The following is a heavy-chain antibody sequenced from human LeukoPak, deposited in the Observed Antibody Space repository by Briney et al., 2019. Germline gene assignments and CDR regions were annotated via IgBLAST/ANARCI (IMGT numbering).Heavy chain of an antibody. J-gene: IGHJ6*02. CDR3: ARDRALKGAELSLYRDMDV. CDR2: IIPIFGTA. V-gene: IGHV1-69*13. D-gene: IGHD3-16*02. Sequence: GASVKVSCKASGGTFSSYAISWVRQAPGQGLEWMGGIIPIFGTANYAQKFQGRVTITADESTSTAYMELSSLRSEDTAVYYCARDRALKGAELSLYRDMDVWGQGTTVTVSS. CDR1: GGTFSSYA.